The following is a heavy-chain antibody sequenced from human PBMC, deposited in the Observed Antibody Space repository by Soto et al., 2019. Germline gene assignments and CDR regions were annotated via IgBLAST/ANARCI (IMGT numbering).Heavy chain of an antibody. V-gene: IGHV4-34*01. CDR1: GGSFSGYY. CDR3: ATGWLEP. J-gene: IGHJ5*02. CDR2: INHSGST. Sequence: PETLCLTCAGYGGSFSGYYWSWIRQPPGKGLEWIGEINHSGSTNYNPPLKSRVTISVDTSKNQFSLKLSSVTAADTAVYYCATGWLEPWGQGNMAT. D-gene: IGHD5-12*01.